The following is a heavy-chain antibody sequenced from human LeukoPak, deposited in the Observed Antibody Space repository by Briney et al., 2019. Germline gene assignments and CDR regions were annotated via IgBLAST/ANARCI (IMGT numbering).Heavy chain of an antibody. Sequence: PSGTLSLTCTVSGDSISNYYWSWIQQPPGRGLEWIGYIHYTGSTNYDPSLKSRVTISVDTSKNQFSLKLNSVTAADTAVYYCAREVLEHGMDVWGQGTTVTVSS. CDR2: IHYTGST. CDR1: GDSISNYY. J-gene: IGHJ6*02. CDR3: AREVLEHGMDV. V-gene: IGHV4-59*12.